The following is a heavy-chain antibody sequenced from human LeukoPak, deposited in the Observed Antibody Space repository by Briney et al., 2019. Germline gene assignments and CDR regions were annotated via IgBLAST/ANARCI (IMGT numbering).Heavy chain of an antibody. J-gene: IGHJ3*02. D-gene: IGHD2-8*02. Sequence: PSETLSLTCAVYGGSFSGYYWSWLRQPPGKGLEWIGEINHSGSTNYNPSLKSRVTISVDTSKNQFSLKLSSVTAANTAVYYCARRRWGSRDAFDIWGQGTMVTVSS. V-gene: IGHV4-34*01. CDR3: ARRRWGSRDAFDI. CDR1: GGSFSGYY. CDR2: INHSGST.